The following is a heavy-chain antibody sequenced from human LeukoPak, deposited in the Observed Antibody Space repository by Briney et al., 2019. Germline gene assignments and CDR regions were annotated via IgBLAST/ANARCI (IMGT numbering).Heavy chain of an antibody. CDR3: ARGPYYSSSWYEKRPNMDV. J-gene: IGHJ6*03. D-gene: IGHD6-13*01. CDR2: MNPNSGNT. CDR1: GYTFTSYD. Sequence: GASVKVSCKASGYTFTSYDINWVRQATGQGLEWMGWMNPNSGNTGYAQKFQGRVTMTTDTSTSTAYMELRSLRSDDTAVYYCARGPYYSSSWYEKRPNMDVWGKGTTVTVSS. V-gene: IGHV1-8*01.